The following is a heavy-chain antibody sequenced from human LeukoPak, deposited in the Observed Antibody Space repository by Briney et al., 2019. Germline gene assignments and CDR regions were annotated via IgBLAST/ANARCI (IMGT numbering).Heavy chain of an antibody. CDR1: GFTFSASA. CDR3: ARDPYDFWSGYFL. D-gene: IGHD3-3*01. Sequence: RPGGSLRLSCAASGFTFSASAMHWVRQAPGKGLEWISFISRGSDLIYYADSVKGRFTISRDNAKNSLYLQMNSLRAEDTAVYYCARDPYDFWSGYFLWGQGTLVTVSS. J-gene: IGHJ4*02. CDR2: ISRGSDLI. V-gene: IGHV3-48*01.